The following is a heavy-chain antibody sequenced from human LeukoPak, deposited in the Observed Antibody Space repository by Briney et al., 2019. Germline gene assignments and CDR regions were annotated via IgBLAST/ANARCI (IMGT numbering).Heavy chain of an antibody. CDR1: GVSISSYY. Sequence: SETLSLTCTVSGVSISSYYWSWIRQPPGKGLEWIGYGYYSGSTNYNPSLKRRVTISVDTSKNQFSLKLSSVTAADTAVYYCARDVYKYDSSGSRAFDIWGQGTMVTVSS. J-gene: IGHJ3*02. CDR2: GYYSGST. V-gene: IGHV4-59*01. D-gene: IGHD3-22*01. CDR3: ARDVYKYDSSGSRAFDI.